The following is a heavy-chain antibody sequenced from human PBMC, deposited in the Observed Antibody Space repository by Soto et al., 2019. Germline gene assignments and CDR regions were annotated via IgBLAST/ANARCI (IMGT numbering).Heavy chain of an antibody. CDR1: GGSISSGGYY. D-gene: IGHD1-26*01. Sequence: TLSLTCTVSGGSISSGGYYWSWIRQHPGKGLEWIGYIYYSGSTYYNPSLKSRVTISVDTSKNQFSLKLSSVTAADTAVYYCAREGEATSLDYWGQGTLVTVSS. V-gene: IGHV4-31*03. CDR2: IYYSGST. J-gene: IGHJ4*02. CDR3: AREGEATSLDY.